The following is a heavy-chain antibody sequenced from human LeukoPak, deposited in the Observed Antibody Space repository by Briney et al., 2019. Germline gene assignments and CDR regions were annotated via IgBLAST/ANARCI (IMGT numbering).Heavy chain of an antibody. J-gene: IGHJ6*02. CDR3: ARPGLSYGMDV. Sequence: GESLKISCKGSGYSSTSYWISWVRQMPGKGREWMGRIDPSASYTNYSPSFQGHVTISADKSISTAYLQWSSPKASDTAMYYCARPGLSYGMDVWGQGTTVTVSS. CDR2: IDPSASYT. V-gene: IGHV5-10-1*01. CDR1: GYSSTSYW.